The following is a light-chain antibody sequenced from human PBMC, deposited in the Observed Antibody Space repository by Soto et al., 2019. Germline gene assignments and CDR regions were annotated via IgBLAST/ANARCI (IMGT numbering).Light chain of an antibody. CDR1: QSINSW. Sequence: DIQMTQSPSTLSASVGDRFTITCRASQSINSWLAWYQQKPGKAPKLLIYKASSLESGVPSRFSGSGSGTEFTLTISSLQPDDFATYYCQQYNSYPLTFGPGTTVDIK. CDR2: KAS. V-gene: IGKV1-5*03. J-gene: IGKJ3*01. CDR3: QQYNSYPLT.